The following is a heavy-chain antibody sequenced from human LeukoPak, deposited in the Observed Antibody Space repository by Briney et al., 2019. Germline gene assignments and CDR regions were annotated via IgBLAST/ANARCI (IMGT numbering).Heavy chain of an antibody. CDR1: GFTFSSYA. D-gene: IGHD3-16*02. CDR2: ISYDGSNK. Sequence: PGGSLRLSCAASGFTFSSYAMHWVRQAPGKGLEWVAVISYDGSNKYYADSVKGRFTISRDNSKNTLYLQMNSLRAEDTAVYYCARDYFTFGGVIVASWGQGTLVTVSS. J-gene: IGHJ5*02. CDR3: ARDYFTFGGVIVAS. V-gene: IGHV3-30*04.